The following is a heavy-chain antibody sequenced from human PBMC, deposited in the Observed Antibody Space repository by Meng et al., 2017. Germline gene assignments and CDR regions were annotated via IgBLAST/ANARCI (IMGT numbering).Heavy chain of an antibody. V-gene: IGHV3-30*01. J-gene: IGHJ4*02. CDR1: GFTFSSYA. CDR2: ISYDGSNK. D-gene: IGHD2-15*01. Sequence: QVQLGESGGGVVQPGRSRRLYCEAYGFTFSSYAMHWVRQAPGKGLEWVAVISYDGSNKYYADSVKGRFTISRDNSKNTLYLQMNSLRAEDTAVYYCARAVVVAAQSLFDYWGQGTLVTVSS. CDR3: ARAVVVAAQSLFDY.